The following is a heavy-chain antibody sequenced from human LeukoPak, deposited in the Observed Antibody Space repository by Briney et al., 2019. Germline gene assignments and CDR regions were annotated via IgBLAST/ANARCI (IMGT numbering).Heavy chain of an antibody. V-gene: IGHV3-23*01. Sequence: GGSLRLSCAASGFTFSSYAMSWVRQAPGKGLEWVSAISGSGGSTYYADSVKGRFTISRDNSKNTLYLQMNSLRAEDTAVYYCAKDAIAVARNVNWFDPWGQGTLVTVSS. CDR3: AKDAIAVARNVNWFDP. CDR1: GFTFSSYA. D-gene: IGHD6-19*01. J-gene: IGHJ5*02. CDR2: ISGSGGST.